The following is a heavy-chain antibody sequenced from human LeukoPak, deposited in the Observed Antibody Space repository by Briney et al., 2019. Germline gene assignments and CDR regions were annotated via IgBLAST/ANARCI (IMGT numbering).Heavy chain of an antibody. CDR1: GGSISSYY. J-gene: IGHJ4*02. D-gene: IGHD4-23*01. CDR2: IYYSGST. V-gene: IGHV4-59*08. CDR3: ARGVVNAFLDY. Sequence: SETLSLTCSVSGGSISSYYWSWIRQPPGKGLEWIGYIYYSGSTNYNPSLKSRVTISVDTSKNQFSLKLSSVTAADTAVYYCARGVVNAFLDYWGQGTLVTVSS.